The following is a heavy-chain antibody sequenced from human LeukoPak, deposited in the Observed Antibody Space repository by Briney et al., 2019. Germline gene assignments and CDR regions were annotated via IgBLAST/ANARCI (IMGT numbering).Heavy chain of an antibody. V-gene: IGHV3-7*03. CDR1: GFTFSRNW. J-gene: IGHJ3*01. Sequence: GGSLRLSCAASGFTFSRNWMIWVRQAPGKRLEWVANINQDGSEKYYVDSVKGRFTISRDSAKNSLYLQMNSLRPEDTAFYYCAKGQTTVVNDAFDFWGQGTMVTVSS. D-gene: IGHD4-23*01. CDR2: INQDGSEK. CDR3: AKGQTTVVNDAFDF.